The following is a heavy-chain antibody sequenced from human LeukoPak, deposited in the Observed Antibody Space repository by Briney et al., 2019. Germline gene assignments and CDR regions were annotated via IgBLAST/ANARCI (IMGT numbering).Heavy chain of an antibody. CDR3: TRDRGWLQYNFNLDY. Sequence: PGGSLRLYCAASGFTFSSYCIHWVRQAPGKGPEWVAVISYDGSNSYYADSVKGRFTVSRDKSRNTLYLQMNSLRAEDTAVYYCTRDRGWLQYNFNLDYWGQGTLVTVSS. CDR2: ISYDGSNS. J-gene: IGHJ4*02. D-gene: IGHD5-24*01. V-gene: IGHV3-30*04. CDR1: GFTFSSYC.